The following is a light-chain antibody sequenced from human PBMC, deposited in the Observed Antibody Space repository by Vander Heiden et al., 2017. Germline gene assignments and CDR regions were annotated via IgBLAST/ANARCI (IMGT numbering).Light chain of an antibody. J-gene: IGLJ2*01. CDR3: QSADSTSTYRVG. Sequence: SSELTQPPSVSVSPGQTARITCSGDALPKQYAYWYQQRAGQAPVLGIVKDNERPSGIPERFSCASSWTTVTLITSEVQPEDEAEYYWQSADSTSTYRVGFGGGTKLTVL. CDR1: ALPKQY. V-gene: IGLV3-25*03. CDR2: KDN.